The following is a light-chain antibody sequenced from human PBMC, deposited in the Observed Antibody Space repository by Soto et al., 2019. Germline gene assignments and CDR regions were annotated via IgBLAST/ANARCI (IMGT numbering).Light chain of an antibody. CDR1: QSVSSSS. CDR2: ASS. Sequence: DIVLTQSPGTQSLSPGERATLSCRASQSVSSSSLAWYQQKPGQAPRLLIYASSSRATVLPDRFSGSESGTDFTLTVSRLEPEDFVVYYCQQYRNSPPYTFGHGTKLEI. CDR3: QQYRNSPPYT. J-gene: IGKJ2*01. V-gene: IGKV3-20*01.